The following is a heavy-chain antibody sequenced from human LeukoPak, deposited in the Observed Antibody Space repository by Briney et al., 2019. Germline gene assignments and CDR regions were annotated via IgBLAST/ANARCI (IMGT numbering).Heavy chain of an antibody. J-gene: IGHJ4*02. V-gene: IGHV1-2*02. CDR2: INPNSGGT. Sequence: ASVKVSCKASGGTFSSYAISWVRQAPGQGLEWMGWINPNSGGTNYAQKFQGRVTMTRDTSISTAYMELSRLRSDDTAVYYCAREGSAAGIDYWGQGTLVTVSS. CDR3: AREGSAAGIDY. CDR1: GGTFSSYA. D-gene: IGHD6-13*01.